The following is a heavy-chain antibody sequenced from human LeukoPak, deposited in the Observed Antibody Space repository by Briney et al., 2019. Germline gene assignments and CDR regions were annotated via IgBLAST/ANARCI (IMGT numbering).Heavy chain of an antibody. CDR2: IKSDGSEK. J-gene: IGHJ5*02. CDR1: GFTFNTYW. V-gene: IGHV3-7*01. Sequence: QTGGSLRLSCAASGFTFNTYWMSWVRQSPGKGLEWVANIKSDGSEKHYVDSVRGRFTISRDNAKNSLYLQMNSLRAEDTAVYYCARDRLIAAAGTGNWFDPWGQGTLVTVSS. CDR3: ARDRLIAAAGTGNWFDP. D-gene: IGHD6-13*01.